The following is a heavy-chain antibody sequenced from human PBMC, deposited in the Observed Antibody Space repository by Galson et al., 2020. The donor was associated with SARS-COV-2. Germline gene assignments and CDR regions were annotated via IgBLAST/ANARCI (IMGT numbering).Heavy chain of an antibody. V-gene: IGHV3-30*04. CDR3: ARETDDHTSVWYDY. CDR1: GFALSNSA. J-gene: IGHJ4*02. Sequence: GGSLRLSCAASGFALSNSAMHWVRQAPGKGLEWVAIVSYDGTPKYNSDSVKGRFTISRDISKNTMYLQMNSLRPEDTAVYYCARETDDHTSVWYDYWGQGARVTVSS. D-gene: IGHD6-19*01. CDR2: VSYDGTPK.